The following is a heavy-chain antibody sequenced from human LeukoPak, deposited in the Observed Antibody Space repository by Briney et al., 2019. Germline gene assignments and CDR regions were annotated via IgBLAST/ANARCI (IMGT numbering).Heavy chain of an antibody. J-gene: IGHJ4*02. CDR1: GYTFTSYG. CDR2: ISAYNGNT. D-gene: IGHD2-2*01. CDR3: ARGGGGHCSSTSCPTPDY. Sequence: ASVKVSCKASGYTFTSYGISWVRQAPGQGLEWMGWISAYNGNTNYAQKLQGRVTMTTDTSTSTAYMVLRSLRSDDTAVYYCARGGGGHCSSTSCPTPDYWGQGTLVTVSS. V-gene: IGHV1-18*04.